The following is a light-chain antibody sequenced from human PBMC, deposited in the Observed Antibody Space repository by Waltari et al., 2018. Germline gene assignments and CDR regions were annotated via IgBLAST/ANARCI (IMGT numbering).Light chain of an antibody. CDR1: QSVTSSS. CDR2: GAS. CDR3: QQRNNWSLT. J-gene: IGKJ4*01. Sequence: ENVLTQSPGTLSLSPGERATLSCRASQSVTSSSLAWYQQKPGQAPRPLISGASSRATGIPDRFSGSGSGTDFILTISSLEPEDFAIYYCQQRNNWSLTFGGGTKVEIK. V-gene: IGKV3D-20*02.